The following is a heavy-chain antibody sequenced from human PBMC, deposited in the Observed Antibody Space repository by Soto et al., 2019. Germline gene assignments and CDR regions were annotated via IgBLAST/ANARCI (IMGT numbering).Heavy chain of an antibody. CDR2: MNPNSGNT. V-gene: IGHV1-8*01. Sequence: ASVKVSCKASGYTFTSYDINWVRQATGQGLEWMGWMNPNSGNTGYAQKFQGRVTMTRNTSISTAYMELSRLRSDDTAVYFCARDQSMDCSRGSCNPGYFDCWG. J-gene: IGHJ4*03. D-gene: IGHD2-15*01. CDR3: ARDQSMDCSRGSCNPGYFDC. CDR1: GYTFTSYD.